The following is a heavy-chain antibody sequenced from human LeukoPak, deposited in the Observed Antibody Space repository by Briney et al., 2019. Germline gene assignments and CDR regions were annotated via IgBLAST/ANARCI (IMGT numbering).Heavy chain of an antibody. Sequence: GGSLRLLCGACGNFWMLWVRQAPGQGLGWVSNINSAGSWTSYVASVKGRSTISKDHAKNTVYLQMNSLRDEDTAVYYCVSFYETYWGRGTLVTVSS. CDR2: INSAGSWT. CDR1: GNFW. CDR3: VSFYETY. D-gene: IGHD2/OR15-2a*01. J-gene: IGHJ4*02. V-gene: IGHV3-74*01.